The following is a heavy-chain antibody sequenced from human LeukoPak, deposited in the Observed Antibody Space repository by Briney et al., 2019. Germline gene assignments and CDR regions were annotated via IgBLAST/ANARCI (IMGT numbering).Heavy chain of an antibody. CDR2: INPNSGGT. V-gene: IGHV1-2*06. Sequence: ASVKVSCKASGYTFTGYYMHWVRQAPGQGLEWMGRINPNSGGTNYAQKFQGRVTMTRDTSISTAYMELRSLRSDDTAVYYCARDGDTAGFGSDYWGQGTLVTVSS. CDR1: GYTFTGYY. D-gene: IGHD5-18*01. CDR3: ARDGDTAGFGSDY. J-gene: IGHJ4*02.